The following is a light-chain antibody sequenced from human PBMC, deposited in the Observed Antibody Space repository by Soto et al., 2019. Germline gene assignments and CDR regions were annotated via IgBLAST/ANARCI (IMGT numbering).Light chain of an antibody. CDR2: SNN. CDR1: SSNIGSNY. Sequence: QSVLTQPPSASGTPGQRVTISCSGSSSNIGSNYVYWYQQLPGTAPKLLIYSNNQRPSGVPDRFSGSKSGTSASLAISGLRSEDEADYYCAAWDYSLSGPYVFGTGTTLTVL. CDR3: AAWDYSLSGPYV. V-gene: IGLV1-47*02. J-gene: IGLJ1*01.